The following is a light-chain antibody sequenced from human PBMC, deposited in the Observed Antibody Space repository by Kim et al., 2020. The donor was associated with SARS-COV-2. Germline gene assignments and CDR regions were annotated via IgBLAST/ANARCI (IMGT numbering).Light chain of an antibody. V-gene: IGLV2-14*03. Sequence: QAITISCTVTSRGVGGYNYVYWYQQHPGKAPKRMIYDVSNRPSGVSNRFSGSKSGNTASLTISGLQAEDEGDYYCSSYTSSSIPYVFGTGTKVTVL. CDR3: SSYTSSSIPYV. CDR2: DVS. J-gene: IGLJ1*01. CDR1: SRGVGGYNY.